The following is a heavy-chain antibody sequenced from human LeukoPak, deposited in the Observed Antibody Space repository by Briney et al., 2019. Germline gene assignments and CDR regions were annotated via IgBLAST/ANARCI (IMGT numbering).Heavy chain of an antibody. J-gene: IGHJ3*02. CDR3: ARSDTYCSGGSCPPNTFDALDI. V-gene: IGHV4-59*01. Sequence: SETLSLTCTVSGGSISSYYWSWIRQPPGKGLEWIGYIYYSGSTNYNPSLKSRVTISVDTSKNQFSLKLSSVTAADTAVYYCARSDTYCSGGSCPPNTFDALDIWGQGTMVTVSS. CDR1: GGSISSYY. CDR2: IYYSGST. D-gene: IGHD2-15*01.